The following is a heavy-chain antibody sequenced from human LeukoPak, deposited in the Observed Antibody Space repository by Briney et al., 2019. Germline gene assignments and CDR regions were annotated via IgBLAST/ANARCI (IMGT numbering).Heavy chain of an antibody. CDR2: VSASGHIT. V-gene: IGHV3-23*01. D-gene: IGHD3-10*01. J-gene: IGHJ4*02. CDR1: GFTFSNYG. CDR3: AKGQRTSSTWELDY. Sequence: PGGSLRLSCAASGFTFSNYGMTWVRQAPGKGLEWVSVVSASGHITFYADSVKGRFTISRDNSKNTLHLQMDSLRAEDTAIYYCAKGQRTSSTWELDYWGQGTLVTVSS.